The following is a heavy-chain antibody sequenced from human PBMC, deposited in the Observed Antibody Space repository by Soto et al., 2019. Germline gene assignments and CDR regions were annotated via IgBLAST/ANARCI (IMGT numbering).Heavy chain of an antibody. CDR3: ARVGQGRYYFDY. V-gene: IGHV3-74*01. J-gene: IGHJ4*02. Sequence: EVHLVESGGGSVQPGGSLKLSCAGSGFAFSSYWIHWVRQVPGKGLVWVSRINGDGSTTSYADSVRRRFTISRDNAKDTLYLQMNSLRAEDTAFYYCARVGQGRYYFDYWGQGTLVTVSS. CDR2: INGDGSTT. CDR1: GFAFSSYW.